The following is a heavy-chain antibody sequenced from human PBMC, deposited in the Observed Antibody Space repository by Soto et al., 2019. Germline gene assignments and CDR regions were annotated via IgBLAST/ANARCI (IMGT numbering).Heavy chain of an antibody. CDR3: VSDHGHYKFAD. D-gene: IGHD4-17*01. J-gene: IGHJ4*02. V-gene: IGHV3-33*01. CDR2: IWNDGSDQ. CDR1: GFSFRSYS. Sequence: QGQLVESGGGVVQPGTSLRLSCAASGFSFRSYSMHWVRQAPGKGLEWVAVIWNDGSDQYYVDSVKGRFTISRDNSKNTLYLQMSSLRAEDTAVYYCVSDHGHYKFADWIQVALVTVSS.